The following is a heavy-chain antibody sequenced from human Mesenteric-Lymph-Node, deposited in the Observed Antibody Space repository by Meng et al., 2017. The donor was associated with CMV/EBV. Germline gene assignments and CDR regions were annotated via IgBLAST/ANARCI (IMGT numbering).Heavy chain of an antibody. CDR3: AKGLLDYDSSGYYYDY. CDR2: ISNGGLSI. CDR1: GFSVSDYY. Sequence: GESLKISCEVSGFSVSDYYMTWIRQTPGRGLEWVAFISNGGLSINYPDSVEGRFSISRDNSKNTVYLQMNSLRAEDTAVYYCAKGLLDYDSSGYYYDYWGQGALVTVSS. D-gene: IGHD3-22*01. V-gene: IGHV3-11*01. J-gene: IGHJ4*02.